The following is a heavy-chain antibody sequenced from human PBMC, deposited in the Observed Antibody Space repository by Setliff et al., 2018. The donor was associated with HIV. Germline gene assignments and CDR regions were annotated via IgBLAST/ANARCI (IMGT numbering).Heavy chain of an antibody. CDR1: GESFSGYY. V-gene: IGHV4-34*01. Sequence: SETLSLTCAVYGESFSGYYWNWIRQPPGKGLEWIGEINHSGSTKYNPSLKSRVTISVDTSKKQFSLKLSSVTATDTAVYYCARGFSGHYSFTGYMDGWGKGTTVTVSS. CDR3: ARGFSGHYSFTGYMDG. D-gene: IGHD3-22*01. J-gene: IGHJ6*03. CDR2: INHSGST.